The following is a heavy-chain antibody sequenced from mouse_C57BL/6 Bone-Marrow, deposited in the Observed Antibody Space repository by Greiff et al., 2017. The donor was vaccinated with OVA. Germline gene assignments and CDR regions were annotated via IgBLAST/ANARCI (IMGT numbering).Heavy chain of an antibody. CDR2: ISSGSSTI. CDR1: GFTFSDYG. Sequence: EVMLVESGGGLVKPGGSLKLSCAASGFTFSDYGMHWVRQAPEKGLEWVAYISSGSSTIYYADTVKGRFTISRDNAKNTLFLQMTSLRSEDAAMYYFARGTVPYWYFDVWGTGTTVTVSS. J-gene: IGHJ1*03. D-gene: IGHD2-14*01. CDR3: ARGTVPYWYFDV. V-gene: IGHV5-17*01.